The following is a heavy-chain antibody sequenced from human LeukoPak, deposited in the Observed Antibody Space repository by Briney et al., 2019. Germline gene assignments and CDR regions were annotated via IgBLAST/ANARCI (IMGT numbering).Heavy chain of an antibody. CDR1: GFTFSSCW. D-gene: IGHD2-21*01. CDR3: ARSPIDQPGWGSFFDS. Sequence: GGSLRLSCAASGFTFSSCWLGWVRQAPGKGLEWVANIKQDGSETYYVDSVRGRFTISRDNAKNSLHLQMNSLRAENTAVYYFARSPIDQPGWGSFFDSWAREPWSPSPQ. J-gene: IGHJ4*02. V-gene: IGHV3-7*01. CDR2: IKQDGSET.